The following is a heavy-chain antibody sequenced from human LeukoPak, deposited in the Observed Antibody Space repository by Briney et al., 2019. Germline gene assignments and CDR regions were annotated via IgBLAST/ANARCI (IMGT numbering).Heavy chain of an antibody. CDR1: GGSISSYY. CDR2: VFDNGNT. CDR3: AAFRTSSFYWFFDL. D-gene: IGHD2-2*01. J-gene: IGHJ2*01. Sequence: SETLSLTCTVSGGSISSYYWSWIRQPPGRGLELIGYVFDNGNTNYKPSLKSRVTISIDTSKNQFSLQLSSVTAADTAVYYCAAFRTSSFYWFFDLWGRGTLVTVSS. V-gene: IGHV4-59*01.